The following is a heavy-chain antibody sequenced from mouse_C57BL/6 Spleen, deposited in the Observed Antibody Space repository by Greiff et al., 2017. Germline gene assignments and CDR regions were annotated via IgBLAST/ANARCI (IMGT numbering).Heavy chain of an antibody. V-gene: IGHV1-81*01. D-gene: IGHD1-1*01. Sequence: VHLVESGAELARPGASVKLSCKASGYTFTSYGISWVKQRTGQGLEWIGEIYPRSGNTYYNEKFKGEATLTADKSSSTAYMELRSLTSEDSAVYFCARDYYGSRDYWGQGTTLTVSS. CDR1: GYTFTSYG. CDR3: ARDYYGSRDY. J-gene: IGHJ2*01. CDR2: IYPRSGNT.